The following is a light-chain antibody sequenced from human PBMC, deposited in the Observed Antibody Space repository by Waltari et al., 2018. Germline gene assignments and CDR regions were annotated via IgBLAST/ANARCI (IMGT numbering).Light chain of an antibody. CDR2: LAS. CDR1: QSVLYSSNNKNF. CDR3: QQYHSIPIT. V-gene: IGKV4-1*01. Sequence: DIVFTQSPQSLTVSLGERATINWKHSQSVLYSSNNKNFLGWYKQKQGQSPKLLIYLASIRESGVPDRLNGSGSGTDFTLTINSLQAEDVAIYYCQQYHSIPITFGQGTRLEIK. J-gene: IGKJ5*01.